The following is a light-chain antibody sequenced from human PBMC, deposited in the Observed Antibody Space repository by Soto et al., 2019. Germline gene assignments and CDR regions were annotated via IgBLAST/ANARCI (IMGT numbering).Light chain of an antibody. CDR1: QSVSSY. Sequence: EIVLTQSPATLSLSPGERATLSCRASQSVSSYLAWYQQKPGQAPRLLIYDASNRATGIPGRFSGSGSGTDFTLTIGSLEPEDSAVYYCQQRSNWPPTFGQGTKLEIK. CDR3: QQRSNWPPT. CDR2: DAS. V-gene: IGKV3-11*01. J-gene: IGKJ2*01.